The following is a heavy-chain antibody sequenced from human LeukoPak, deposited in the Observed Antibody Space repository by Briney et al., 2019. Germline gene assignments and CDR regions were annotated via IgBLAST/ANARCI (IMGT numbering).Heavy chain of an antibody. V-gene: IGHV3-23*01. D-gene: IGHD1-26*01. J-gene: IGHJ4*02. CDR1: GFTFSSYA. Sequence: GGSLRLSCAASGFTFSSYAMSWVRQAPGKGLEWVSAISGSGSYTDYADSVKGRFTISKDNSRNTLYMRMNSLRAEDTAVYYCARDRGLVGATFGYYFDYWGQGTLVTVSS. CDR2: ISGSGSYT. CDR3: ARDRGLVGATFGYYFDY.